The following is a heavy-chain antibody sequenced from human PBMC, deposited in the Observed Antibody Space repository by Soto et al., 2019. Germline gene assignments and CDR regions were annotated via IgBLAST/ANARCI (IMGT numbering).Heavy chain of an antibody. CDR3: ARGGGGGLFEH. CDR2: ISPKSTYR. J-gene: IGHJ4*02. CDR1: GFAFSDYY. V-gene: IGHV3-11*06. Sequence: GGSLRLSCATSGFAFSDYYMSWIRQSPGKGLEWLSHISPKSTYRNYADSVKGRFTISRDNTKSSLFLQMNSLGVEDTAVYYCARGGGGGLFEHWGQGVLVTVYS. D-gene: IGHD2-21*01.